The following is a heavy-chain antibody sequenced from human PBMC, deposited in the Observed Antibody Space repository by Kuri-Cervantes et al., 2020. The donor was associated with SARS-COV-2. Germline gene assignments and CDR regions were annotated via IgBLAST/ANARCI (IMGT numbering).Heavy chain of an antibody. CDR3: ARRGCSSTSCRAFDP. CDR1: GGSISSSSYY. Sequence: SETLSLTCTVSGGSISSSSYYWGWIRQPPGKGLEWIGSIYYSGSTYYNPSLKSRVTISVDTSKNQFSLKLSSVTAADTAVYYCARRGCSSTSCRAFDPWGQGTLVTSPQ. CDR2: IYYSGST. D-gene: IGHD2-2*01. J-gene: IGHJ5*02. V-gene: IGHV4-39*01.